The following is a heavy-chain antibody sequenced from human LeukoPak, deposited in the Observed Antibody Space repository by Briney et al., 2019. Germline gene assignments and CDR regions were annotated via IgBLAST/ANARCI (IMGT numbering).Heavy chain of an antibody. CDR3: AKGYGSGSYTYYGMDV. CDR1: GFTFSSYA. CDR2: ISNIDGLS. D-gene: IGHD3-10*01. Sequence: GGSLRLSCAASGFTFSSYAMSWVRQAPGKGLEWVSAISNIDGLSYYADSVKGRFTISRDNSKNTLYLQMNSLRAEDTAVYYCAKGYGSGSYTYYGMDVWGQGTTVTVSS. J-gene: IGHJ6*02. V-gene: IGHV3-23*01.